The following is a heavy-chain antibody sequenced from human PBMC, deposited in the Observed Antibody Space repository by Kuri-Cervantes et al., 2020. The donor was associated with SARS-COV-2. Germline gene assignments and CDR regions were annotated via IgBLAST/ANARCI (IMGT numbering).Heavy chain of an antibody. Sequence: GSLRLSCAASGFTFSNAWMSWVRQAPGKGLEWVGEINHSGSTNYNPPLKSRVTISVDTSKNQFSLKLSSVTAADTAVYYCVRPRYSSSWYTDYWGQGTLVTVSS. CDR1: GFTFSNAW. CDR2: INHSGST. J-gene: IGHJ4*02. V-gene: IGHV4-34*01. CDR3: VRPRYSSSWYTDY. D-gene: IGHD6-13*01.